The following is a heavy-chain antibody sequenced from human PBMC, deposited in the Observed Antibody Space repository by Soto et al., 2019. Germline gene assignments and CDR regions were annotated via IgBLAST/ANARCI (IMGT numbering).Heavy chain of an antibody. CDR1: GGSISSSSYY. J-gene: IGHJ6*02. CDR3: ARQARGSYYYYGMDV. Sequence: QLQLQESGPGLVKPSETLSLTCTVSGGSISSSSYYWGWIRQPPGKGLEWIGSIYYSGSTYYNPSLKSRVTISVDTSKNQYSLKLSSVTAADTAVYYCARQARGSYYYYGMDVWGQGTTVTVSS. CDR2: IYYSGST. V-gene: IGHV4-39*01.